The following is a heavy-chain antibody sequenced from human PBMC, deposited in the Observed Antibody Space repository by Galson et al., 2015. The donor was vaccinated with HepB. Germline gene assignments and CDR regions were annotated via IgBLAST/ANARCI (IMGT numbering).Heavy chain of an antibody. D-gene: IGHD3-22*01. J-gene: IGHJ4*02. CDR2: ISYDGSNK. CDR3: ARDGGWGIVVGHSDY. Sequence: SLRLSCAASGFTFSSYAMHWVRQAPGKGLEWVAVISYDGSNKYYADSVKGRFTISRDNSKNTLYLQMNSLRAEDTAVYYCARDGGWGIVVGHSDYWGQGTLVTVSS. V-gene: IGHV3-30-3*01. CDR1: GFTFSSYA.